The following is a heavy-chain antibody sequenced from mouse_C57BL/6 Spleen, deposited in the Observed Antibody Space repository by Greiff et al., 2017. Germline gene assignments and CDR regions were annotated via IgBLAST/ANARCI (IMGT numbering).Heavy chain of an antibody. CDR1: GYTFTSYW. V-gene: IGHV1-55*01. J-gene: IGHJ3*01. CDR3: ARWGLTY. CDR2: IYPGSGST. Sequence: QVQLQQSGAELVKPGASVKMSCKASGYTFTSYWITWVKQRPGQGLEWIGDIYPGSGSTNYNEKFKGKATLTVDTSSSTAYMQHSSLTSGDSAVYYCARWGLTYWGQGTLVTVSA.